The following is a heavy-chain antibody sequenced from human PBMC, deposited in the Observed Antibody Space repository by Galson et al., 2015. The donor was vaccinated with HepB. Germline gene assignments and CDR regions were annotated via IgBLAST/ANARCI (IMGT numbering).Heavy chain of an antibody. J-gene: IGHJ4*02. CDR1: GYTFTSHD. CDR3: ARGPLYCSGDTCYHSFDY. Sequence: SVKVSCKASGYTFTSHDINWVRQASGQGLEWTGWMSPISGNTGYARKFQGRVSMTRNTSIATAYLELSSLRSEDTAVYYCARGPLYCSGDTCYHSFDYWGQGALVTVSS. CDR2: MSPISGNT. D-gene: IGHD2-15*01. V-gene: IGHV1-8*01.